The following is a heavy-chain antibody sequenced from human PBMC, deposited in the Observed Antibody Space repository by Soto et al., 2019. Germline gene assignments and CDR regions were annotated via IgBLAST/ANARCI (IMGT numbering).Heavy chain of an antibody. CDR1: GYSFSNYG. V-gene: IGHV1-18*01. J-gene: IGHJ4*02. CDR2: ISGYNENT. D-gene: IGHD6-25*01. Sequence: QVQLMQSGAEVKKPGASVRVSCKTSGYSFSNYGVAWVRQAPGQGLEWMGWISGYNENTNSAQHLQDRNTMTTETFMSTAYMELRSLRSDDTAIYYCARDVWGTAAAGSYYFDYWGQGTVVTVSS. CDR3: ARDVWGTAAAGSYYFDY.